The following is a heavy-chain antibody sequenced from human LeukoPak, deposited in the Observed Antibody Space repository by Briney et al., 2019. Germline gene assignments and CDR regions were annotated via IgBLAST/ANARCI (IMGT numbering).Heavy chain of an antibody. Sequence: GGSLRLSCAASGFTVSSNYMSWVRQAPGNGLEWVSIIYSGGSTYYADSVKGRFTISRDNSKNTLYLQMNSLRAEDTAVYYCARSRGAGPGAYFDYWGQGTPITVSS. CDR3: ARSRGAGPGAYFDY. CDR1: GFTVSSNY. J-gene: IGHJ4*02. D-gene: IGHD6-19*01. V-gene: IGHV3-53*01. CDR2: IYSGGST.